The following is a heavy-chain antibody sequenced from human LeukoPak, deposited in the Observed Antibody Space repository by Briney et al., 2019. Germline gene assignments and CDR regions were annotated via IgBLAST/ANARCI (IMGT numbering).Heavy chain of an antibody. V-gene: IGHV3-7*01. Sequence: PGGSLRLSCAASGFTFSSSWMSWVRQAPGKGLEWEANIKQDGSEIYYVDSVKGRFTISRDNAKNSLYLQMISLRAEDTAVYYCARGYSGYEDYWGKGTLVTVSS. CDR1: GFTFSSSW. D-gene: IGHD5-12*01. CDR2: IKQDGSEI. CDR3: ARGYSGYEDY. J-gene: IGHJ4*02.